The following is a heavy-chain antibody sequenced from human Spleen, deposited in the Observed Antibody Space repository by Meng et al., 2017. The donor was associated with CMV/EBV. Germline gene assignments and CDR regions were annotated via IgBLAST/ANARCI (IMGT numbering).Heavy chain of an antibody. CDR3: ARDRIGSYYDLNWFDP. CDR2: IKQDGSEK. CDR1: FSFSSYW. J-gene: IGHJ5*02. D-gene: IGHD1-26*01. V-gene: IGHV3-7*01. Sequence: FSFSSYWMSWVRQALGKGLEWVANIKQDGSEKYYVDSVKGRFTISRDNAKNSLYLQMNSLRAEDTAVYYCARDRIGSYYDLNWFDPWGQGTLVTVSS.